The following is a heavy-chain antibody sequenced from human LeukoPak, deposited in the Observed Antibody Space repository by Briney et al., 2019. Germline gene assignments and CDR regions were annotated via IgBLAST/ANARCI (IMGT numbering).Heavy chain of an antibody. J-gene: IGHJ4*02. CDR3: ARGYDYSLYDY. CDR2: INHSGST. CDR1: GGSFSGYY. V-gene: IGHV4-34*01. D-gene: IGHD5-12*01. Sequence: SETLSLTCAVYGGSFSGYYWSWIRQPPGKGLEWIGEINHSGSTNYNPSLKSRVTISVDTSKNQFSLKLSSVTAADTAEYYCARGYDYSLYDYWGQGTLVTVSS.